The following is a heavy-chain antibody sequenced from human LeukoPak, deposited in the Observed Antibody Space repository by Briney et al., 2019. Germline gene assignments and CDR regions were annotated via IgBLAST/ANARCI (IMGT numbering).Heavy chain of an antibody. CDR3: VTPRSWELSDMAV. D-gene: IGHD1-26*01. CDR2: VYHNGET. Sequence: SETLSLTCTVSGYSITTNYYWAWIRQSPGTGLEGIGSVYHNGETYYNPSLKSRVIISVDTSKNAFSLRLTSVTAADTAVYYCVTPRSWELSDMAVWGKGTTVIVSS. J-gene: IGHJ6*03. CDR1: GYSITTNYY. V-gene: IGHV4-38-2*02.